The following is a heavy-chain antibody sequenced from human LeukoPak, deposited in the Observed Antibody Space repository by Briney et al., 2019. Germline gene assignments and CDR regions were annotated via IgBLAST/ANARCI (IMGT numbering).Heavy chain of an antibody. D-gene: IGHD5-12*01. CDR1: GGSINSSTSY. CDR3: AKGAYDYIEIAYFDY. V-gene: IGHV3-23*01. Sequence: PSETLSLTCTVSGGSINSSTSYWAWVRQPPGKGLEWVAVLIGSSGATDYADSVKGRFTISRDNSKNTLFLQMNSLRAEDTAIYYCAKGAYDYIEIAYFDYWGQGALVTVSS. J-gene: IGHJ4*02. CDR2: LIGSSGAT.